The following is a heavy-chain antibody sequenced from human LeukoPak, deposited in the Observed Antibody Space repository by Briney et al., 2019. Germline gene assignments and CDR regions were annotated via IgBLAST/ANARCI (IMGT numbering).Heavy chain of an antibody. CDR3: TPLTVDSTFDY. D-gene: IGHD6-19*01. J-gene: IGHJ4*02. CDR1: EFTFSVYE. V-gene: IGHV3-48*03. Sequence: GGSLRLSCAASEFTFSVYEMYWVRQAPGKGLEWVSYISSSGGTRYYADSVKGRFTISRDSAKNSLYLQMNSLIAADKDVYYCTPLTVDSTFDYWGQGALVTVSS. CDR2: ISSSGGTR.